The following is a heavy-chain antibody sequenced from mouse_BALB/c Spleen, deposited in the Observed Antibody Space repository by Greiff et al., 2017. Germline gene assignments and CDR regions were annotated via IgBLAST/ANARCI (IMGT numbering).Heavy chain of an antibody. V-gene: IGHV5-6-2*01. Sequence: EVKLVESGGGLVKLGGSLKLSCAASGFTFSSYYMSWVRQTPEKRLELVAAINSNGGSTYYPDTVKGRFTISRDNAKNTLYLQMSSLKSEDTALYYCARRLYDYDAHAMDYWGQGTSVTVSS. J-gene: IGHJ4*01. CDR1: GFTFSSYY. CDR2: INSNGGST. D-gene: IGHD2-4*01. CDR3: ARRLYDYDAHAMDY.